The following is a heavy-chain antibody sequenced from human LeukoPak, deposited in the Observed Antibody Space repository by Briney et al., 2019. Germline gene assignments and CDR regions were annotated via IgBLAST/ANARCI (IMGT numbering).Heavy chain of an antibody. CDR1: GESFSGYY. V-gene: IGHV4-34*01. CDR2: INHSGST. Sequence: SETLSRTCAVYGESFSGYYWSWIRQPPGKGLEWIGEINHSGSTNYNPSLKSRVTISVDTSKNQFSLKLSSVTAADTAVYYCATSGGTLGPTNYFAYWGQGTLVTVSS. CDR3: ATSGGTLGPTNYFAY. J-gene: IGHJ4*02. D-gene: IGHD3-16*01.